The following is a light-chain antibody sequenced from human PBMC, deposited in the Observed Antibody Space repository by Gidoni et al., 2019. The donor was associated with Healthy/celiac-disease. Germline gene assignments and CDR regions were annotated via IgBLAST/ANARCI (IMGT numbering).Light chain of an antibody. V-gene: IGKV1D-12*01. J-gene: IGKJ3*01. CDR1: QGMSSW. Sequence: DIPMTQPPPSAPASVGDRVTVTCRASQGMSSWSAWYQQKPRKAHKLLIYAATRLKSGVPSRFSGSGTGTEFTLTISSLKPEDYATDYCQQANSNPLFTFGPGTKVDIK. CDR3: QQANSNPLFT. CDR2: AAT.